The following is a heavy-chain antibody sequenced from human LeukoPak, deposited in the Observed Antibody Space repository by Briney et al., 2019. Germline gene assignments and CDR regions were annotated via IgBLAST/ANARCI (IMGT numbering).Heavy chain of an antibody. D-gene: IGHD3-9*01. CDR1: GGSIGSSDYY. CDR2: IYYSRST. CDR3: ARHHLIDWSPAVDY. V-gene: IGHV4-39*01. Sequence: SETLSLTCTVSGGSIGSSDYYWGWIRQPPGKGLEWIGTIYYSRSTYYNPSLKSRVTISADTSKNQFSLKLSSVTAADTAVYYCARHHLIDWSPAVDYWGQGTLVTVSS. J-gene: IGHJ4*02.